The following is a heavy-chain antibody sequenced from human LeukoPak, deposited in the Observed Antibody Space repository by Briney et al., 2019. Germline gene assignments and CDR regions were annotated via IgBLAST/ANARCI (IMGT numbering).Heavy chain of an antibody. Sequence: GGSLRLSCAASGFTFSSYGMHWVRQAPGKGLEWVAFIRYDGSNKYYADSVKGRFTISRDNSKNTLYLQMNSLRAEDTAVYYCAKVYYYDSSGRKYYYYYMDVWGKGTTVTVSS. CDR2: IRYDGSNK. CDR3: AKVYYYDSSGRKYYYYYMDV. V-gene: IGHV3-30*02. CDR1: GFTFSSYG. J-gene: IGHJ6*03. D-gene: IGHD3-22*01.